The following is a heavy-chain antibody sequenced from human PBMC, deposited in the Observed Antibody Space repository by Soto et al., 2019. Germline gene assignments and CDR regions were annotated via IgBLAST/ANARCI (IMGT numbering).Heavy chain of an antibody. CDR2: ISYDGSNK. J-gene: IGHJ4*02. D-gene: IGHD3-22*01. CDR1: GFTFSSYG. CDR3: AQDDYYDSSCSRSFGSFDY. V-gene: IGHV3-30*18. Sequence: QVQLVESGGGVVQPGRSLRLSCAASGFTFSSYGMHWVRQAPGKGLEWVAVISYDGSNKYYADSVKGRFTISRDNSKNTLYLQMNSLRAEDTAVYYCAQDDYYDSSCSRSFGSFDYWGQGTLVTVSS.